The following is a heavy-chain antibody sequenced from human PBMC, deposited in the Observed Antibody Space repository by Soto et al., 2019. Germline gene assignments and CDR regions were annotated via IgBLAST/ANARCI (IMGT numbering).Heavy chain of an antibody. CDR2: ISGSGGYT. J-gene: IGHJ4*02. CDR3: AKDLGGILGVDS. CDR1: KFTFSRYG. D-gene: IGHD3-10*01. V-gene: IGHV3-23*01. Sequence: EVQLLASGGGLAQPGGSLRLSCEGSKFTFSRYGMTWVRQAPGQGLQWVSTISGSGGYTYYTDSVKGRFTISRDNSNSTLYLQMNSLRAEDTATYFCAKDLGGILGVDSWGQGNPVTVSS.